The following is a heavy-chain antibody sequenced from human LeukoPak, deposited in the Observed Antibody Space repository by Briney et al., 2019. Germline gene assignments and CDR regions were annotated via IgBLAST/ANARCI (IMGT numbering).Heavy chain of an antibody. CDR3: ARDYTNRRGGYFYY. CDR2: ISYDGSNK. J-gene: IGHJ4*02. CDR1: GFIFSSYA. V-gene: IGHV3-30*14. D-gene: IGHD3-16*01. Sequence: GGPLRLSCAPSGFIFSSYAVLWLRQAPGKGLEGLAVISYDGSNKYYADCEKGRFTIPRDNSKNTLYLQMTSLTPENTAEYYCARDYTNRRGGYFYYWGQGALVAVSS.